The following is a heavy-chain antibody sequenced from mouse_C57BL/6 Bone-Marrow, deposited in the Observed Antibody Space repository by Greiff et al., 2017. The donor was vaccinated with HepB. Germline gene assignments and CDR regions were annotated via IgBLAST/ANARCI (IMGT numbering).Heavy chain of an antibody. Sequence: EVQRVESGPELVKPGASVKISCKASGYSFTGYYMNWVKQSPEKSLEWIGEIDPSTGGTTYNQKFKAKATLTVDKSSSTAYMQLKSLTSEDSAVYYCAHGPSYGSSPYYAMDYWGQGTSVTVSS. J-gene: IGHJ4*01. CDR1: GYSFTGYY. D-gene: IGHD1-1*01. CDR2: IDPSTGGT. V-gene: IGHV1-42*01. CDR3: AHGPSYGSSPYYAMDY.